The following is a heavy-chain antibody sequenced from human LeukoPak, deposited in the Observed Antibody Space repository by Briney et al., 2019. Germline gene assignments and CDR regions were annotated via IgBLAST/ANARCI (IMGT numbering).Heavy chain of an antibody. D-gene: IGHD2-2*01. Sequence: SETLSLTCSVSGACISSYYWTWIRQPAGKGLEWIGRIYTSGSSNYNHSLKRRVAMSVDSSKNRCALKLSSVTAAETAVYYCASLSADSSSSRGFDYWGQGTLVTVSS. J-gene: IGHJ4*02. CDR3: ASLSADSSSSRGFDY. V-gene: IGHV4-4*07. CDR2: IYTSGSS. CDR1: GACISSYY.